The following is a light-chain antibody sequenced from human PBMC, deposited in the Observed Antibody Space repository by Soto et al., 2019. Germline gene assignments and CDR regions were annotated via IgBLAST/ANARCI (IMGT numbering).Light chain of an antibody. CDR3: AAWDVSLNGVV. V-gene: IGLV1-44*01. CDR1: SSNIGSNT. J-gene: IGLJ2*01. Sequence: QSVLTQPPSASGTPGQRVTISCSGSSSNIGSNTVNWYQQLPGTAPKLLIYSNNQRPSGVPDRFSGSKSGTSVSLAISGLQSEDEADYYCAAWDVSLNGVVFGGGTKLTVL. CDR2: SNN.